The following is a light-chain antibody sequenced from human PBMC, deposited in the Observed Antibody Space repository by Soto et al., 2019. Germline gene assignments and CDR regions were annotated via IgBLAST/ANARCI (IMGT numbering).Light chain of an antibody. CDR1: QSVFYSSNNRNY. CDR2: WAS. CDR3: QQYYTNSWS. Sequence: DIVMTQSPASLAVSLAESATINCKSSQSVFYSSNNRNYLAWYQHKPGQPPKMLIYWASIRESGVPDRFSGSGSGTDFTLTISSLQSEDVAVYYCQQYYTNSWSFGQGTKVDIK. V-gene: IGKV4-1*01. J-gene: IGKJ1*01.